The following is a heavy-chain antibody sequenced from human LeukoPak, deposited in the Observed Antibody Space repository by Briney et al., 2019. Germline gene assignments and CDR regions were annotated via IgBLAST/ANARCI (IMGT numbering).Heavy chain of an antibody. J-gene: IGHJ4*02. CDR3: ARGASRSFDY. CDR2: MNPNSGNT. CDR1: GYTFTGYY. V-gene: IGHV1-8*03. Sequence: GASVKVSCKASGYTFTGYYMHWVRQAPGQGLEWMGWMNPNSGNTGYVQNFQGRVTITRTTSINTAYMELSSLRSEDTAVYYCARGASRSFDYWGQGTLVTVSS.